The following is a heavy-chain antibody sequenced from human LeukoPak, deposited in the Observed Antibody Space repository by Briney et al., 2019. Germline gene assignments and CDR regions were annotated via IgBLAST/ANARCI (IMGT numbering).Heavy chain of an antibody. CDR1: GGTFSSYA. J-gene: IGHJ4*02. D-gene: IGHD2-2*01. CDR3: ARVGDCSSTSCHQ. CDR2: IIPILGIA. Sequence: ASVKVSCKASGGTFSSYAISWVRRAPGQGLEWMGRIIPILGIANYAQKFQGRVTITADKSTSTAYMELSSLRSEDTAVYYCARVGDCSSTSCHQWGQGTLVTVSS. V-gene: IGHV1-69*04.